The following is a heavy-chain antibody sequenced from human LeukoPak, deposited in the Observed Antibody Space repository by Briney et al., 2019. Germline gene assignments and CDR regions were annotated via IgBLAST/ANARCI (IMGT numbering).Heavy chain of an antibody. CDR1: GFTFSSYA. Sequence: GGSLKLSCAASGFTFSSYAMSWVRQAPGKGLEWVSAISGSGGSTYYADSVKGRFTISRDNSKNTLYLQMNSLRAEDTAVYYCAKWAYYYDSSGYYYWGQGTLVTVSS. J-gene: IGHJ4*02. CDR2: ISGSGGST. V-gene: IGHV3-23*01. CDR3: AKWAYYYDSSGYYY. D-gene: IGHD3-22*01.